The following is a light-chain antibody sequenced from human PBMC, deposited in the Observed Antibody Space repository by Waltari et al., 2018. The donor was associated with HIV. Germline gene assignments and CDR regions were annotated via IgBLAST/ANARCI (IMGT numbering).Light chain of an antibody. V-gene: IGLV6-57*01. CDR1: SGSIASNY. J-gene: IGLJ3*02. CDR2: EDN. CDR3: QSYGSSNPWV. Sequence: NFMLTQPHYVSESPGKTVTISCTRSSGSIASNYVQWYQQRPVSSPTTVIYEDNQRPSGVPDRFSCSIDSSSNSASLTISGLKTEDEADYYCQSYGSSNPWVFGGGTKLTVL.